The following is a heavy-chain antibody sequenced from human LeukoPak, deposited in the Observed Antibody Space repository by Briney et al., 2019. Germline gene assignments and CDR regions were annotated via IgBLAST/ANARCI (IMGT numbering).Heavy chain of an antibody. CDR1: GFTLSTYG. V-gene: IGHV3-30*18. D-gene: IGHD2-21*02. J-gene: IGHJ3*02. CDR3: AKPRGGDSWAFDI. Sequence: GGSLRLSCEASGFTLSTYGMHWVRQAPGKGLEWVAGISYDGSSKYYADSVQGRFTISRDNSRNTLYLQMNSLRPEDTAVYYCAKPRGGDSWAFDIWGQGTMVTVSS. CDR2: ISYDGSSK.